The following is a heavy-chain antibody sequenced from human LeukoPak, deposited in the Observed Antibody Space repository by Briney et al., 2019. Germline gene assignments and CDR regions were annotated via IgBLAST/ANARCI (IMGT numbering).Heavy chain of an antibody. CDR1: GFTFSSYA. V-gene: IGHV3-30-3*01. Sequence: GRSLRLSCAASGFTFSSYAMHWVRQAPGKGLEWVAVISYDGSNKYYADSVKGRFTISRDNSKNTPYLQMNSLRAEDTAVYYCARDNYCSSTSCYLYYYYYDMDVWGQGTTVTVSS. CDR2: ISYDGSNK. CDR3: ARDNYCSSTSCYLYYYYYDMDV. J-gene: IGHJ6*02. D-gene: IGHD2-2*01.